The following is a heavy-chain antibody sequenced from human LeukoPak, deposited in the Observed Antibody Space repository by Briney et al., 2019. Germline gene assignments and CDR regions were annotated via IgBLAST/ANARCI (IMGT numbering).Heavy chain of an antibody. D-gene: IGHD2-2*01. V-gene: IGHV1-69*04. J-gene: IGHJ6*02. CDR2: IIPILGIA. Sequence: GASVKVSCKASGGTFSSYAISWVRQAPGQGLEWMGRIIPILGIANYAQKFQGRVTITADKSTSTAYMELSSLRSEDTALYYCAKDIRYQLPIYGMDVWGQGTTVTVSS. CDR1: GGTFSSYA. CDR3: AKDIRYQLPIYGMDV.